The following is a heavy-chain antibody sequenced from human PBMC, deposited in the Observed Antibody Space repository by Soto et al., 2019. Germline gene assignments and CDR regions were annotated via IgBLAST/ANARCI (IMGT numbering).Heavy chain of an antibody. V-gene: IGHV1-18*01. CDR1: GYTLTSYG. CDR2: ISAYNGNT. CDR3: ARGGSTWHMSNYYYGMDV. Sequence: ASVKVSCKASGYTLTSYGISWVRQAPGQGLEWMGWISAYNGNTNYAQKLQGRVTMTTDTSTSTAYMELRSLRSDDTAVYYCARGGSTWHMSNYYYGMDVWRQGTTVNVS. J-gene: IGHJ6*02. D-gene: IGHD2-21*01.